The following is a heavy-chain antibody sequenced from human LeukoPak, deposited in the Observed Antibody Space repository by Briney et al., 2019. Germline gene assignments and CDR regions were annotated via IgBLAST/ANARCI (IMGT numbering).Heavy chain of an antibody. Sequence: GGSLRLSCAASGSTFSSYWMSWVRQAPGKGLEWVANIKQDGSEKYYVDSVKGRFTISRDNAKNSLYLQMNSLRAEDTAVYYCAREGHLLNSPPPEYTAIPLGYWGQGTLVTVSS. CDR3: AREGHLLNSPPPEYTAIPLGY. V-gene: IGHV3-7*01. CDR1: GSTFSSYW. J-gene: IGHJ4*02. CDR2: IKQDGSEK. D-gene: IGHD5-18*01.